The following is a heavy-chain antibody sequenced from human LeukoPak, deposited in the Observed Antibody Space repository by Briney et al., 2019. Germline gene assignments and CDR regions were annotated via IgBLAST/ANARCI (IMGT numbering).Heavy chain of an antibody. D-gene: IGHD3-22*01. CDR1: GFTFSDAW. Sequence: GGSLRLSCAASGFTFSDAWMSWVRQAPGKGLEWVGLIKSKTDGGTTDYAAPVKGRFTISRDDSKNTLYLQMNSLKTEDTAVYYCTTGYYDSSGYYPPFEYWGQGTLVTVSS. CDR2: IKSKTDGGTT. J-gene: IGHJ4*02. V-gene: IGHV3-15*01. CDR3: TTGYYDSSGYYPPFEY.